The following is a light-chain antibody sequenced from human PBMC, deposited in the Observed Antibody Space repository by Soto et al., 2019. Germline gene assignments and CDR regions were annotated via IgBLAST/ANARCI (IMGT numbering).Light chain of an antibody. CDR2: GNS. CDR1: SSNIGAGYD. Sequence: QSVLTQPPSVSGAPGQRVTISCTGSSSNIGAGYDVHWYQQFPGTAPKLLIFGNSDRPSGVPDRFSGSKSGTSASLAITGLQAEDDADYFCQSYDSSLSTYVFGTGTKLTVL. J-gene: IGLJ1*01. CDR3: QSYDSSLSTYV. V-gene: IGLV1-40*01.